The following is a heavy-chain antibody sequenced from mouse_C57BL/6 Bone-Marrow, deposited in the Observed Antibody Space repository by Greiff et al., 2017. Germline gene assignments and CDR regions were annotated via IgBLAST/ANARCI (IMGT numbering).Heavy chain of an antibody. Sequence: QVQLQQSGAELARPGASVKLSCKASGYTFTSYGISWVKQRTGQGLEWIGEIYPRSGNTYYNEKFKGQATLTADKSTSTAYMELRSLTSEDSAVYFCARWGVVATLYYFDYWGQGTTLTVSS. CDR1: GYTFTSYG. CDR2: IYPRSGNT. CDR3: ARWGVVATLYYFDY. V-gene: IGHV1-81*01. D-gene: IGHD1-1*02. J-gene: IGHJ2*01.